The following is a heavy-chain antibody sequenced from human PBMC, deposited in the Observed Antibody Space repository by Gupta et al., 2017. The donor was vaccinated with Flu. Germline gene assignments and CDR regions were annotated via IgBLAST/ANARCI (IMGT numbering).Heavy chain of an antibody. Sequence: QVQLQQWGAGLLKPSETLSLTCAVYGGSFSGYYWSWIRQPPGKGLEWIGEINHSGSTNYNPSLKSRVTISVDTSKNQFSLKLSSVTAADTAVYYCARARGGWEDAFDIWGQGTMVTGSS. CDR2: INHSGST. CDR3: ARARGGWEDAFDI. D-gene: IGHD6-19*01. J-gene: IGHJ3*02. CDR1: GGSFSGYY. V-gene: IGHV4-34*01.